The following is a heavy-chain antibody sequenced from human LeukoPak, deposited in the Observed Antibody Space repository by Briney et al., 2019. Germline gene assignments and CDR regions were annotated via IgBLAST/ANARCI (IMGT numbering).Heavy chain of an antibody. J-gene: IGHJ5*02. V-gene: IGHV4-61*02. D-gene: IGHD3-10*01. CDR3: ARNFGPSGFDP. CDR1: GGSISSGSYY. Sequence: PSETLSLTCTVSGGSISSGSYYWSWIGQPAGKGLEWIGRIYTSGSTNYNPSLKSRVTISVDTSKNQFSLKLSSVTAADTAVYYCARNFGPSGFDPWGQGTLVTVSS. CDR2: IYTSGST.